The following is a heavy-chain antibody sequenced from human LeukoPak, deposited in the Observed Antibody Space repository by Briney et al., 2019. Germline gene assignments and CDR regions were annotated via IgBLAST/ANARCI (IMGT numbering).Heavy chain of an antibody. D-gene: IGHD6-13*01. CDR3: AKDIGSSSWTPDY. CDR1: GFTFDDYA. Sequence: PGRSLRLSCTASGFTFDDYAMHWVRQAPGKGLEWVSGISWNSGSIGYADSVKGRFTISRDNAKNSLYLQMNSLRAEDTALYYCAKDIGSSSWTPDYWGQGTLVTVSS. CDR2: ISWNSGSI. V-gene: IGHV3-9*01. J-gene: IGHJ4*02.